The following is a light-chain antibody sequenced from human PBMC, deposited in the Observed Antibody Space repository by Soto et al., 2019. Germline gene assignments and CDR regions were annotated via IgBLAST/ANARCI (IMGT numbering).Light chain of an antibody. CDR1: QSISSA. Sequence: DIQMTQSPSTLSASVRDRVTITCRASQSISSALVWYQQKPGKAPNLLIYKASSLESGVPLRFSGSGSGTEFTLTISSLQPEDFAAYYCQQHKSYPRTFGQGTKVEIK. V-gene: IGKV1-5*03. CDR3: QQHKSYPRT. CDR2: KAS. J-gene: IGKJ1*01.